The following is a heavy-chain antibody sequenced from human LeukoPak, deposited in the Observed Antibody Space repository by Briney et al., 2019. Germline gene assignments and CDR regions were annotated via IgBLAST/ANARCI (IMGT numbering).Heavy chain of an antibody. J-gene: IGHJ4*02. CDR1: GYSISSGYY. CDR2: IYHSGST. CDR3: ARANWAGTMFDY. D-gene: IGHD1/OR15-1a*01. V-gene: IGHV4-38-2*01. Sequence: YPSETLSLTCAVSGYSISSGYYWGWIRQPPGKGLEWIGNIYHSGSTYYNPSLKSRVTISIDTSKNQFSLKLSSVTAADTAVYYCARANWAGTMFDYWGQGTLVTVSS.